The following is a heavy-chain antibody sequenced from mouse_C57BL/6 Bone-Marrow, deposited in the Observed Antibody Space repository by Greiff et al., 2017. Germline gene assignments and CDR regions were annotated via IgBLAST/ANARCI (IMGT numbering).Heavy chain of an antibody. J-gene: IGHJ3*01. D-gene: IGHD3-2*02. CDR1: GFSLTSYG. Sequence: QVQLQQSGPGLVQPSQSLSITCTVSGFSLTSYGVHWVRQSPGKGLEWLGVIWRGGSTDYNAAFISRLSISKDNSKSQVFFKMNSLQADDTAIYYCARRLFAYWGQGTLVTVSA. CDR2: IWRGGST. V-gene: IGHV2-2*01. CDR3: ARRLFAY.